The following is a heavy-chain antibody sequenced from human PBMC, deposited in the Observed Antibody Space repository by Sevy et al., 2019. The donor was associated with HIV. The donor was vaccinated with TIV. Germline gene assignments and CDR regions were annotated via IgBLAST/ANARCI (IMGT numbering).Heavy chain of an antibody. Sequence: GGSLRLSCAASGFTLSNYWMSWVRQPRGKGLEWLAQIKEDGSIKYYVDSVKGRFTISRDNAKNSLYLQLNSLRAEDTAVYYCVRDASSGWATDYNYGMDVWGQGSTVTVSS. CDR2: IKEDGSIK. J-gene: IGHJ6*02. CDR1: GFTLSNYW. D-gene: IGHD3-22*01. CDR3: VRDASSGWATDYNYGMDV. V-gene: IGHV3-7*01.